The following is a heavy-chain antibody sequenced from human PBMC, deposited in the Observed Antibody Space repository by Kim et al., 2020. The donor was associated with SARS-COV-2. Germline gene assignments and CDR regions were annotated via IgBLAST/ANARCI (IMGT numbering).Heavy chain of an antibody. J-gene: IGHJ4*02. Sequence: ASVKVSCKASGYTFTSYYMHWVRQAPGQGLEWMGIINPSGGSTSYAQKFQGRVTMTRDTSTSTVYMELSSLRSEDTAVYYCARDLRITIFGVVNYQIGGYWGQGTLVTVSS. V-gene: IGHV1-46*01. CDR3: ARDLRITIFGVVNYQIGGY. CDR1: GYTFTSYY. CDR2: INPSGGST. D-gene: IGHD3-3*01.